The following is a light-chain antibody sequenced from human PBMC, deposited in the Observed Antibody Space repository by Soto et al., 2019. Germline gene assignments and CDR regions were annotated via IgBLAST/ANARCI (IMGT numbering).Light chain of an antibody. V-gene: IGKV1-39*01. CDR1: QSISSY. Sequence: DIQMDQSPSSLSASVGDRVTITCRASQSISSYLNWYQQRPGTAPKLLIHTASSLESEVPSRFSGSGSGTHFTLTITSLQPEDFATYYCQQSFNTLPYTFGQGTKLV. CDR3: QQSFNTLPYT. J-gene: IGKJ2*01. CDR2: TAS.